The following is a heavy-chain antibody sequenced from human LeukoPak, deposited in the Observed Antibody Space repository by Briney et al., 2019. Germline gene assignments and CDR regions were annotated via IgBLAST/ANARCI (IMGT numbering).Heavy chain of an antibody. D-gene: IGHD6-19*01. V-gene: IGHV1-46*01. CDR1: GYTFISYY. CDR2: INPSGGST. Sequence: ASVKVSCKASGYTFISYYLHWVRQAPGQGLEWMGIINPSGGSTSYAQKFQGRVTMTRDTSTSTVYMELSSLRSEDTAVYYCAREGEAVAVQRWYYYGMDVWGQGTTVTVSS. CDR3: AREGEAVAVQRWYYYGMDV. J-gene: IGHJ6*02.